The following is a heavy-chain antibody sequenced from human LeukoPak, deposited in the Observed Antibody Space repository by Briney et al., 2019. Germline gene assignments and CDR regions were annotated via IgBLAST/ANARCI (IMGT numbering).Heavy chain of an antibody. CDR2: IRGAGGST. CDR3: AKDIVAAAGSGNWFDP. Sequence: GGSLRLSCAASGFTFDDYAMPWVSQAPGKGLEWVFLIRGAGGSTYFADSVNGRLSISIDNSKNSLYLQMNSLRTEDTALCYCAKDIVAAAGSGNWFDPWGQGTLVTVSS. V-gene: IGHV3-43*02. D-gene: IGHD6-13*01. J-gene: IGHJ5*02. CDR1: GFTFDDYA.